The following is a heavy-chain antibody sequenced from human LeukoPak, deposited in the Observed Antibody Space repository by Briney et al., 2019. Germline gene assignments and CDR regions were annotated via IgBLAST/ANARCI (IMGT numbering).Heavy chain of an antibody. CDR1: GYTFTGYY. CDR3: ARGPYIVLMVYATPFDY. D-gene: IGHD2-8*01. CDR2: INPNSGGT. Sequence: ASVKVSCKASGYTFTGYYMHWVRQAPGQGLEWMGWINPNSGGTNYAQKFQGRVAMTRDTSISTAYMELSRLRSDDTAVYYCARGPYIVLMVYATPFDYWGQGTLVTVSS. J-gene: IGHJ4*02. V-gene: IGHV1-2*02.